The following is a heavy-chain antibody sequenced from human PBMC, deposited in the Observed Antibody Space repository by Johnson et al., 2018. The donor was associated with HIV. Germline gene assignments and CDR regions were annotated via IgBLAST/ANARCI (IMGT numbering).Heavy chain of an antibody. D-gene: IGHD3-16*01. J-gene: IGHJ3*02. Sequence: QMLLVESGGGVVQPGRSLRLSCAASGFTFSSYGMHWVRQAPGKGLEWVAVISYDGSNKYYADSVKGRFTISRDNSKNTLYLEMNSLRVEDTAVYYCAKAIGGHDAFDIWGQGTMVTVSS. V-gene: IGHV3-33*05. CDR1: GFTFSSYG. CDR2: ISYDGSNK. CDR3: AKAIGGHDAFDI.